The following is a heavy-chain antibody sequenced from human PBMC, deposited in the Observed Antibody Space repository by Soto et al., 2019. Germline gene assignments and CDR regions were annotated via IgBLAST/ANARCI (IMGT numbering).Heavy chain of an antibody. D-gene: IGHD3-22*01. Sequence: SETLSLTCTVSGGSISSGGYYWSWIRQHPGKGPEWIGYIYYSGSTYYNPSLKSRVTISVDTSKNQFSLKLSSVTAADTAVYYCARTPLSSSGYYYAHDAFDIWGQGTMVTVSS. CDR2: IYYSGST. J-gene: IGHJ3*02. CDR3: ARTPLSSSGYYYAHDAFDI. CDR1: GGSISSGGYY. V-gene: IGHV4-31*03.